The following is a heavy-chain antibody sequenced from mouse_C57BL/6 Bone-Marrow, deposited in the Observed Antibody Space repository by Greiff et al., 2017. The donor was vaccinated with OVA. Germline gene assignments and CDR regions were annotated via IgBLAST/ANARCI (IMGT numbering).Heavy chain of an antibody. V-gene: IGHV1-72*01. D-gene: IGHD1-1*01. CDR2: IYPGDGDT. CDR3: AANYGSSPAWFAY. CDR1: GYTFTSYW. Sequence: QVQLQQPGAELVKPGASVKMSCKASGYTFTSYWMHWVKQRPGRGLEWIGRIYPGDGDTNYNGKFKGKATLTVDKSSSTAYMQLSSLTSEDSAVYYCAANYGSSPAWFAYWGQGTLVTVSA. J-gene: IGHJ3*01.